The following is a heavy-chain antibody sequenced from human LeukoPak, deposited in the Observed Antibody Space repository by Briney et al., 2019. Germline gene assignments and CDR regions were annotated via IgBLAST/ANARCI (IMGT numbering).Heavy chain of an antibody. CDR2: ISAYNGNT. D-gene: IGHD4-17*01. CDR1: GYTFTSYG. CDR3: ARDYVGHDYGDHGESDY. J-gene: IGHJ4*02. V-gene: IGHV1-18*01. Sequence: WASVKVSCKASGYTFTSYGICWVRQAPGQGLEWMGWISAYNGNTNYAQKLQGRVTMTTDTSTSTAYMELRSLRSDDTAVYYCARDYVGHDYGDHGESDYWGQGTLVTVSS.